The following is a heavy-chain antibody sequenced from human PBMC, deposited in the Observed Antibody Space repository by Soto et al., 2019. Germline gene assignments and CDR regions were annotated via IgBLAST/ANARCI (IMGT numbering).Heavy chain of an antibody. J-gene: IGHJ4*02. CDR3: ARTYYYDSSGYPGY. CDR1: GFTFSSYW. D-gene: IGHD3-22*01. CDR2: INSDGSST. V-gene: IGHV3-74*01. Sequence: GGSLRLSCAASGFTFSSYWMHWVRQAPGKGLVWVSRINSDGSSTSYANSVKGRFTISRDNAKNTLYLQMNSLRAEDTAVYYCARTYYYDSSGYPGYWGQGTLVTVSS.